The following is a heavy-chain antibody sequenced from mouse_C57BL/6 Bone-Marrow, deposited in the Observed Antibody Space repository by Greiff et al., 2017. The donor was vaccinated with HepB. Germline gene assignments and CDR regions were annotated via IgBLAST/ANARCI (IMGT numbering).Heavy chain of an antibody. CDR3: ARSTIVTTSYWYFDV. Sequence: EVQLMESGGGLVKPGGSLKLSCAASGFTFSSYAMSWVRQTPEKRLEWVATISDGGSYTYYPDNVKGRFTISRDNAKNNLYLQMSHLKSEDTAMYYCARSTIVTTSYWYFDVWGTGTTVTVSS. J-gene: IGHJ1*03. CDR1: GFTFSSYA. CDR2: ISDGGSYT. V-gene: IGHV5-4*01. D-gene: IGHD2-5*01.